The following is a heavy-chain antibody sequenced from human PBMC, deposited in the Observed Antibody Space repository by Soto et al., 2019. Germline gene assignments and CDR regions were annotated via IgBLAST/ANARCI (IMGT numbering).Heavy chain of an antibody. Sequence: GGSLRLSCAASGFTFSSFPMHWVRQAPGKGLERVALISYDGSNKYYTDSVKGRFTISRDNSKNTLYLQMNSLRAEDTALYYCAREGGVSGWYWGGDYWGQGTPVTVSS. J-gene: IGHJ4*02. CDR3: AREGGVSGWYWGGDY. CDR1: GFTFSSFP. CDR2: ISYDGSNK. D-gene: IGHD6-19*01. V-gene: IGHV3-30-3*01.